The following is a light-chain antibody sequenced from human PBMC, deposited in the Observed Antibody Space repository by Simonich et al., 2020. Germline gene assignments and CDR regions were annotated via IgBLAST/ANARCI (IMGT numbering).Light chain of an antibody. Sequence: DIVMTQSPDSLAVSLGERATIHCKSSQSVLYSSNNKNDLAWYQQKPGQPPKLLLYWATTRESGVPDRFSGSGSGTDFTLTISSLQAEDVAVYYCQQYYSTPPTFGQGTKVEIK. CDR1: QSVLYSSNNKND. CDR2: WAT. V-gene: IGKV4-1*01. J-gene: IGKJ1*01. CDR3: QQYYSTPPT.